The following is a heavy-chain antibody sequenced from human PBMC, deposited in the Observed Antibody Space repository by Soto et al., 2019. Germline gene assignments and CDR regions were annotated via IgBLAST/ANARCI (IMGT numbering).Heavy chain of an antibody. J-gene: IGHJ4*02. CDR3: ARGPHWLDY. D-gene: IGHD1-1*01. V-gene: IGHV4-59*02. CDR1: GGSVSPYY. CDR2: IYSDGTT. Sequence: QVQLQESGPGLVKPSETLSLTCTVSGGSVSPYYWSWVRQPPGKGLEWIAYIYSDGTTNYNPSLKIPVTISVDTSTNQFSLKLTSVTAADMAVYDCARGPHWLDYWGQGTLLTVSS.